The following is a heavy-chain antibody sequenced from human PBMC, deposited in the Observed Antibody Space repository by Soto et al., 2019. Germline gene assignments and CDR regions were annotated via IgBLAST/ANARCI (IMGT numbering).Heavy chain of an antibody. V-gene: IGHV3-48*01. CDR3: AREVGRDIVVVPAAIGFDY. Sequence: EVQLVESGGGLVQPGGSLRLSCAASGFTFSSYSMNWVRQAPGKGLEWVSYISSISSTIYYADSVKGRFTISRDNAKNSLYLQMNSLRAEDTAVYYCAREVGRDIVVVPAAIGFDYWGQGTLVTVSS. D-gene: IGHD2-2*01. CDR2: ISSISSTI. CDR1: GFTFSSYS. J-gene: IGHJ4*02.